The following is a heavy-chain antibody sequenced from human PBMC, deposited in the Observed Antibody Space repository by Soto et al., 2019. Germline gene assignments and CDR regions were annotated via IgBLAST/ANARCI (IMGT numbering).Heavy chain of an antibody. CDR1: GFTFSSYA. CDR2: ISGSGGST. V-gene: IGHV3-23*01. J-gene: IGHJ4*02. CDR3: AKGDRPLGHCSGGSCKPVLLDY. D-gene: IGHD2-15*01. Sequence: GGSLRLSCAASGFTFSSYAMSWVRQAPGKGLEWVSAISGSGGSTYYADSVKGRFTISRDNSKNTLYLQMNSLRAEDTAVYYCAKGDRPLGHCSGGSCKPVLLDYWGQGTLVTVSS.